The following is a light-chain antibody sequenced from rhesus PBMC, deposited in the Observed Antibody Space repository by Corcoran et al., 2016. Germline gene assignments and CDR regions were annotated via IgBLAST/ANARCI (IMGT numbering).Light chain of an antibody. CDR1: QSIGRW. CDR3: KQFSSSPLT. Sequence: DIQMTQSPSSLSASVGDTVTITCRASQSIGRWLAWYQQKPGKAPKFLIYKASSLQSGVPSRFSGSGSGTDFTLTISSLQSEDFATYYCKQFSSSPLTFGGGTKVELK. CDR2: KAS. V-gene: IGKV1-22*01. J-gene: IGKJ4*01.